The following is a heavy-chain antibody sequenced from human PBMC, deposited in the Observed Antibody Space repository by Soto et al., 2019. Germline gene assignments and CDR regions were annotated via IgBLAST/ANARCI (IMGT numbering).Heavy chain of an antibody. J-gene: IGHJ6*02. CDR2: IYYSGST. CDR3: ARGFYYYDSSGYYPCGMDV. Sequence: PSETLSLTCTVSGGSISSGGYYWSWIRQHPWKGLEWIGYIYYSGSTYYNPSLKSRVTISVDTSKNQFSLKLSSVTAADTAVYYCARGFYYYDSSGYYPCGMDVWGQGXTVTVYS. V-gene: IGHV4-31*03. CDR1: GGSISSGGYY. D-gene: IGHD3-22*01.